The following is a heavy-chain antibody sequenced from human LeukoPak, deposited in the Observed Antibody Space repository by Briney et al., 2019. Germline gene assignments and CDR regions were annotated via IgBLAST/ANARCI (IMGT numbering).Heavy chain of an antibody. CDR2: ISGSGGST. D-gene: IGHD3-10*01. V-gene: IGHV3-23*01. Sequence: PGGSLRLSCAASGFTFSSYAMSWVRQAPGKGLEWVSAISGSGGSTYYADSVKGRFTISRDNSKNTLYLQMNSLRAEDTAVYHCARDYGSGGYSYYFDYWGQGTLVTVSS. CDR3: ARDYGSGGYSYYFDY. CDR1: GFTFSSYA. J-gene: IGHJ4*02.